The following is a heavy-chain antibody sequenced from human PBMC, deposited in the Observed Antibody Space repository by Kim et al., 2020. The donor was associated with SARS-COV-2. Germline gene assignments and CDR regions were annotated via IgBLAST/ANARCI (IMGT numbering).Heavy chain of an antibody. Sequence: YYNPSLKSRVTISVYTSKNQFSLTLSSVTAADTAVYYCARKDLNYGDFDYWGQGTLVTVSS. D-gene: IGHD4-17*01. J-gene: IGHJ4*02. CDR3: ARKDLNYGDFDY. V-gene: IGHV4-39*01.